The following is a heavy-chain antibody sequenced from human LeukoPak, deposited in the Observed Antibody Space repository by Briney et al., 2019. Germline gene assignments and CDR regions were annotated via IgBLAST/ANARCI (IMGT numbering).Heavy chain of an antibody. CDR3: GRGGYVPYYFDY. V-gene: IGHV3-48*03. CDR2: ISSSGSTI. Sequence: GGSLRLSCAASGFTFSSYEMNWVRQAPGKGLEWVSYISSSGSTIYYADPVKGRFTISRDNAKNSLYLQMNSLRAEDTAVYYCGRGGYVPYYFDYWGQGTLVTVSS. J-gene: IGHJ4*02. D-gene: IGHD5-12*01. CDR1: GFTFSSYE.